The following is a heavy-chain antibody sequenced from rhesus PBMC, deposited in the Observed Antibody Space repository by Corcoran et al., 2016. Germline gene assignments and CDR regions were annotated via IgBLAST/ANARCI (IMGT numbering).Heavy chain of an antibody. Sequence: QVQLQESGPGVVKPSETLTLTCTVSGGSISDSYRWSWIRQSPGKGLEWIGSIFDSRPKTNYNPSLQIRVTIAKDTSKNQFSLKLSSVTAADTAVYYCARRPWRYYFDYWGQGVLVTVSS. CDR1: GGSISDSYR. V-gene: IGHV4S10*01. CDR2: IFDSRPKT. D-gene: IGHD1-38*01. CDR3: ARRPWRYYFDY. J-gene: IGHJ4*01.